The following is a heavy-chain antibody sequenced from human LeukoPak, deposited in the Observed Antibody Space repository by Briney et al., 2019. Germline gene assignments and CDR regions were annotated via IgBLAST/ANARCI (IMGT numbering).Heavy chain of an antibody. CDR3: ASEGKLLYDSSGYYFAHAFDI. V-gene: IGHV1-2*02. J-gene: IGHJ3*02. D-gene: IGHD3-22*01. CDR2: INPNSGGT. CDR1: GYTFTGYY. Sequence: ASVKVSCKASGYTFTGYYMHWVRQAPGQGLEWMGWINPNSGGTNYAQKFQGRVTMTRDTSISTAYMELSKLRSDDTAVYYCASEGKLLYDSSGYYFAHAFDIWGQGTMVTVSS.